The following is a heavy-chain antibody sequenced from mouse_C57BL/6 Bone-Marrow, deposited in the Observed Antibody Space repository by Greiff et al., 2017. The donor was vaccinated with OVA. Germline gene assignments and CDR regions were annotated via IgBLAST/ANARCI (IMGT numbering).Heavy chain of an antibody. CDR2: IYPSDSET. V-gene: IGHV1-61*01. CDR3: ARGVRAWFAY. Sequence: VQLQQPGAELVRRGSSVKLSCKASGYTFTSYWMDWVKQRPGQGLEWIGNIYPSDSETHYNQKFKDKATLTVDKSSSTAYMQLSSLTSEDSAVYYCARGVRAWFAYWGQGTLVTVSA. J-gene: IGHJ3*01. CDR1: GYTFTSYW.